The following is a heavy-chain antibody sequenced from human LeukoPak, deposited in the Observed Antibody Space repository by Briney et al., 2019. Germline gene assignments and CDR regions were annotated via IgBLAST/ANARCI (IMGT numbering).Heavy chain of an antibody. CDR2: ISGSGGST. CDR1: GFTFSSYA. CDR3: ARVPYSGYQLLPPL. Sequence: GGSLRLSCAASGFTFSSYAMSWVRQAPGKGLEWVSAISGSGGSTYYADSEKGRLTISMDNSKNTLYLQMNSLRAEDTAVYYFARVPYSGYQLLPPLWGQGTLVTVSS. V-gene: IGHV3-23*01. J-gene: IGHJ4*02. D-gene: IGHD2-2*01.